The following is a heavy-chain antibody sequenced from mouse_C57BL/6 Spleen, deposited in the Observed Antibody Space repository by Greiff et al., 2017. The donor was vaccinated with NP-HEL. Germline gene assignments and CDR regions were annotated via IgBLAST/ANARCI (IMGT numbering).Heavy chain of an antibody. Sequence: EVQLQQSGPELVKPGASVKISCKASGYTFPDYYMNWVKQSHGKSLEWIGDINPNNGGTSYNQKFKGKATLTVDKSSSTAYMELRSLTSEDSAVYYCARLRLRLEYYFDYWGQGTTLTVSS. CDR2: INPNNGGT. V-gene: IGHV1-26*01. D-gene: IGHD2-2*01. J-gene: IGHJ2*01. CDR1: GYTFPDYY. CDR3: ARLRLRLEYYFDY.